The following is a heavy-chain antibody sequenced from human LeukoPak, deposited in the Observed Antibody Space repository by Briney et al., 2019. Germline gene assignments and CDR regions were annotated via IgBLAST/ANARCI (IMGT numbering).Heavy chain of an antibody. D-gene: IGHD2-15*01. CDR2: ISGSGGST. J-gene: IGHJ6*03. CDR3: AKELHYYYYMDV. Sequence: GGSLRLSYAASGFTFSSYAMSWVRQAPGKGLEWVSAISGSGGSTYYADSVKGRFTISRDNSKNTLYLQMDSLRAEDTAVYYCAKELHYYYYMDVWGKGTTVTVSS. V-gene: IGHV3-23*01. CDR1: GFTFSSYA.